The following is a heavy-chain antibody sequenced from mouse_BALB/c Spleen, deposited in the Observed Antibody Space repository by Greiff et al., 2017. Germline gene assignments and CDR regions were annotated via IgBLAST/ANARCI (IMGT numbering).Heavy chain of an antibody. V-gene: IGHV14-1*02. J-gene: IGHJ1*01. CDR2: IDPENGNT. CDR3: ARNYYGSSYKGGYFDV. D-gene: IGHD1-1*01. Sequence: EVQLVESGAELVRPGALVKLSCKASGFNIKDYYMHWVKQRPEQGLEWIGWIDPENGNTIYDPKFQGKASITADTSSNTAYLQLSSLTSEDTAVYYCARNYYGSSYKGGYFDVWGAGTTVTVSS. CDR1: GFNIKDYY.